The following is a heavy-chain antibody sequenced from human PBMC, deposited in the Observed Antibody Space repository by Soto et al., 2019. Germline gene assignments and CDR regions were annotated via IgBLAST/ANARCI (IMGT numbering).Heavy chain of an antibody. J-gene: IGHJ6*03. D-gene: IGHD2-15*01. Sequence: GGSLRLSCAASGFTFADYAMHWVRHAPGKGLEWVSGISWNSGSIGYADSVKGRFTISRDNAKNSLYLQMNSLRAEDTALYYCAKEGYCSGGSCYTGQNYYYYYYMDVWGKGTTVTVSS. CDR2: ISWNSGSI. CDR1: GFTFADYA. CDR3: AKEGYCSGGSCYTGQNYYYYYYMDV. V-gene: IGHV3-9*01.